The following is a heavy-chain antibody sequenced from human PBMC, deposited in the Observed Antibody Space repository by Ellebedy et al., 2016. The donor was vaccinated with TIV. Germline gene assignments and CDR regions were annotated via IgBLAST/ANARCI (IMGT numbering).Heavy chain of an antibody. J-gene: IGHJ4*02. CDR1: GYAFTNYG. CDR3: ARDQASIVVTAGFDY. D-gene: IGHD2-21*01. CDR2: ISGYNGYT. Sequence: AASVKVSCKASGYAFTNYGLSWVRQAPGQGLEWMGWISGYNGYTNYVQKLHDRVTITADTSTSTAYMELRSLRSDDTAMYYCARDQASIVVTAGFDYWGQGSLVTVSS. V-gene: IGHV1-18*04.